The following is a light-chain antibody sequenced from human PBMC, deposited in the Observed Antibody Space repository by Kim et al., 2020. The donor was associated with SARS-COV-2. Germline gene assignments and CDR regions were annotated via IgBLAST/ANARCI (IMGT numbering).Light chain of an antibody. CDR1: NLGSKN. CDR3: QVWDSTTYV. V-gene: IGLV3-9*01. J-gene: IGLJ1*01. Sequence: SVALGQTARITCGGNNLGSKNVHWYQQKPGQAPVLVIYRDSNRPSGIPERFSGSNSGNMATLTISRAQAGDEADYYCQVWDSTTYVFGTGTKVTVL. CDR2: RDS.